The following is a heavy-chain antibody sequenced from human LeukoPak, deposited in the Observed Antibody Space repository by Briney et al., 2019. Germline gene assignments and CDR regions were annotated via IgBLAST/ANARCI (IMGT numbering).Heavy chain of an antibody. CDR2: INPSGGST. CDR1: GYTFTSYY. CDR3: ARSRVWLPVDY. V-gene: IGHV1-46*01. Sequence: ASVRVSCKASGYTFTSYYMHWVRQAPGQGLEWMGIINPSGGSTSYAQKFQGRVTMTRDTSTSTVYMELSSLRSEDTAVYYCARSRVWLPVDYWGQGTLVTVSS. D-gene: IGHD5-12*01. J-gene: IGHJ4*02.